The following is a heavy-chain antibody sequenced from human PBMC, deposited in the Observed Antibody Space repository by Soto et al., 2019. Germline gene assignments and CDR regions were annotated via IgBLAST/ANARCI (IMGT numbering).Heavy chain of an antibody. D-gene: IGHD5-12*01. J-gene: IGHJ4*02. CDR2: ISHLEST. Sequence: SETRSLTCTVSGASISNGGFSWSWIRQAAGKGREGIVYISHLESTYFHPSFRSRLTMSRDMTKNQLSLKRIAVTAADMAVYYCARGGGYDSFDYWGQGVLVTVSS. CDR3: ARGGGYDSFDY. V-gene: IGHV4-30-2*01. CDR1: GASISNGGFS.